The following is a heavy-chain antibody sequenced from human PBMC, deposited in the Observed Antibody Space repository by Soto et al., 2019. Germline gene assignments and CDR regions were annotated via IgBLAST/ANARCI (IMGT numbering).Heavy chain of an antibody. J-gene: IGHJ5*02. CDR2: IYPTGST. V-gene: IGHV4-4*07. Sequence: SETLYLTCTVSGASFSNYDCNWVRKSAGKGLEWIGRIYPTGSTTYNPSLKSRLTMSVDTSKNQFSLRLTSMTAADTAVYYCARSPAYGDYANLDTWGQGTLVTVSS. CDR3: ARSPAYGDYANLDT. CDR1: GASFSNYD. D-gene: IGHD4-17*01.